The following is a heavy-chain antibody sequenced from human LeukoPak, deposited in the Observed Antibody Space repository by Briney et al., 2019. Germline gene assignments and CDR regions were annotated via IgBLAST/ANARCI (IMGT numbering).Heavy chain of an antibody. CDR1: GFTFSSYG. D-gene: IGHD3-9*01. J-gene: IGHJ6*03. Sequence: GRSLRLSCAASGFTFSSYGMHWVRQAPGKGLEWVAVIWYDGSKKYYADSVKGRFTISRDNSKNTLYLQMNSLRAEDTAVYYCAKESPRYDILTGYYSHYYMDVWGKGTTVTVSS. CDR2: IWYDGSKK. CDR3: AKESPRYDILTGYYSHYYMDV. V-gene: IGHV3-33*06.